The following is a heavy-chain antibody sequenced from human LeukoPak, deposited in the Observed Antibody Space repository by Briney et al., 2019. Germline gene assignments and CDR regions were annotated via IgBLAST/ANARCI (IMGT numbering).Heavy chain of an antibody. J-gene: IGHJ4*02. D-gene: IGHD1-26*01. V-gene: IGHV1-46*01. CDR3: ARVGGNYPIN. CDR1: GYTFTSSY. Sequence: ASVKVSCKASGYTFTSSYMLWVRQAPGQGLEWMGIINPSGGSTSYAQKFQGRVTMTRDASTSTVYMELSSLRSEDTAVYYCARVGGNYPINWGQGSLVTVSS. CDR2: INPSGGST.